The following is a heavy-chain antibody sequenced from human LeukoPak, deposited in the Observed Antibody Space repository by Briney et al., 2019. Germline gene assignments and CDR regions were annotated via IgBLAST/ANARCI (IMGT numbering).Heavy chain of an antibody. J-gene: IGHJ6*03. D-gene: IGHD2-15*01. V-gene: IGHV3-9*01. CDR2: VSWNRDFI. CDR1: GSIFHDFA. CDR3: VKSGGYYYLDA. Sequence: GGSLRLSCVASGSIFHDFAMHWVRQAPGKGLEWVSSVSWNRDFIAYADSVMGRFTVSRDNDQNSLYLEMSGLRPEDTALYYCVKSGGYYYLDAWGKGTTVIVSS.